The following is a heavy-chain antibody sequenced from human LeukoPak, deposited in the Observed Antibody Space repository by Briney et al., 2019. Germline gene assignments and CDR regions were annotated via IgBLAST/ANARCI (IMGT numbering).Heavy chain of an antibody. CDR2: IIPIFGTA. D-gene: IGHD3-9*01. V-gene: IGHV1-69*06. J-gene: IGHJ4*02. CDR3: ASLDWGLDY. CDR1: GYTFTGYY. Sequence: ASVKVSCKASGYTFTGYYMHWVRQAPGQGLEWMGGIIPIFGTANYAQKFQGRVTITADKSTSTAYMELSSLRSEDTAVYYCASLDWGLDYWGQGTLVTVSS.